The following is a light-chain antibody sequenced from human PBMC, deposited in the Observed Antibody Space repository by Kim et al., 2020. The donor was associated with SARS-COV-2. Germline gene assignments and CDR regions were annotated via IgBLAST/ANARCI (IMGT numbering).Light chain of an antibody. CDR2: QNT. Sequence: SYELTQPPSVSVSPGQTASITCSGDKLGDKYACWYQQKPGQSPLLVIYQNTKRPSGIPERFSGSNSGNTATLTISGTQAMDESDYYCQAWDSSTNSVFGT. V-gene: IGLV3-1*01. CDR1: KLGDKY. J-gene: IGLJ1*01. CDR3: QAWDSSTNSV.